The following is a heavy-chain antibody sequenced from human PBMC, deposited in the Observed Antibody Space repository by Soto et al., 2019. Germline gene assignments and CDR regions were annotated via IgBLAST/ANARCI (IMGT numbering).Heavy chain of an antibody. J-gene: IGHJ6*02. CDR1: GFTFSSYG. CDR3: ARDSAPVALYYYGMDV. Sequence: VQLVESGGGVVQPGRSLRLSCAASGFTFSSYGMHWVRQAPGKGLEWVAVIWYDGSNKYYADSVKGRFTISRDNSKNTLYLQMNSLRAEDTAVYYCARDSAPVALYYYGMDVWGQGTTVTVSS. D-gene: IGHD3-10*01. V-gene: IGHV3-33*01. CDR2: IWYDGSNK.